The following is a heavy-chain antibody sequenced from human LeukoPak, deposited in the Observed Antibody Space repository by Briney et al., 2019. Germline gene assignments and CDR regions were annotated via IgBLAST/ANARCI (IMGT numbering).Heavy chain of an antibody. CDR2: INHSGST. V-gene: IGHV4-34*01. D-gene: IGHD3-3*01. J-gene: IGHJ4*02. CDR1: GGSFSDYY. Sequence: PETLSLTCAVYGGSFSDYYWSWIRQTPGKGLEWIGEINHSGSTSYNSSLKSRVTISVDTSKNQFSLKLSSVTAADTAVYYCASFGVEGITIFGVVPSPSWGQGTLVTVSS. CDR3: ASFGVEGITIFGVVPSPS.